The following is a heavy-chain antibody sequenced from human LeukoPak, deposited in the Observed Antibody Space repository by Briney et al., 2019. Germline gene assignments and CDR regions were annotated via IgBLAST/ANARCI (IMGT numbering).Heavy chain of an antibody. D-gene: IGHD2-2*02. Sequence: PGGSLRLSCAASGFTFSSYSMNWVRQAPGKGLEWVSSISSSSSYIYYADSVKGRFTISRDNAKNSLYLQMNSLRAGDTAVYYCARIIWGCSSTSCYNMDYWGQGTLVTVSS. CDR3: ARIIWGCSSTSCYNMDY. V-gene: IGHV3-21*01. CDR2: ISSSSSYI. CDR1: GFTFSSYS. J-gene: IGHJ4*02.